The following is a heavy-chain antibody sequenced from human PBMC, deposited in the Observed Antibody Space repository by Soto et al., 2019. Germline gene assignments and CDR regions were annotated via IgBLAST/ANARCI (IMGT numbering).Heavy chain of an antibody. CDR3: AKVFVPAVANGTFDY. V-gene: IGHV3-23*01. D-gene: IGHD6-19*01. Sequence: EVQLLESGGGLVQPGGSLRLSCAASGFTFSSYAMSWVRQAPGKGLEWVSAISGSGGSTYYADSVKGRFTISRDNSKNKLYMQMNSLRAEDTAVYYCAKVFVPAVANGTFDYWGQGTLVTVSS. CDR1: GFTFSSYA. CDR2: ISGSGGST. J-gene: IGHJ4*02.